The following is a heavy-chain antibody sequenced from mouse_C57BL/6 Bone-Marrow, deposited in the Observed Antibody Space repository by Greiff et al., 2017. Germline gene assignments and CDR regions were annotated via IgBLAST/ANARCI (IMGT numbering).Heavy chain of an antibody. J-gene: IGHJ2*01. CDR3: ARDWDLFDY. V-gene: IGHV1-50*01. CDR1: GYTFTSYW. Sequence: QVQLQQPGAELVKPGASVKLSCKASGYTFTSYWMQWVKQRPGQGLEWIGEIDPSDSYTNYNQKFKGKATLTVDTSSSTAYMQLSSLTSEDYAVDYCARDWDLFDYWGQGTTLTVSS. D-gene: IGHD4-1*01. CDR2: IDPSDSYT.